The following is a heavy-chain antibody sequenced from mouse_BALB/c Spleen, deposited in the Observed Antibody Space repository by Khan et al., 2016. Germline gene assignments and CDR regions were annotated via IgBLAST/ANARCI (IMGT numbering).Heavy chain of an antibody. CDR2: ISYDGSN. D-gene: IGHD2-3*01. Sequence: EVQLQESGPGLVKPSQSLSLTCSVTGYSITSGYYWNWIRQFPGNKLEWMGYISYDGSNNYNPSLKNRISITRDTSKNQFLLKLNSVTTEDTATYFCATYGYYEGFSYWRQGTLFTVSS. V-gene: IGHV3-6*02. J-gene: IGHJ3*01. CDR3: ATYGYYEGFSY. CDR1: GYSITSGYY.